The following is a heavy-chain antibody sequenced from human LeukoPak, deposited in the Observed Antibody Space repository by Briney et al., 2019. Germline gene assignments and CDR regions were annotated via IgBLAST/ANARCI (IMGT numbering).Heavy chain of an antibody. V-gene: IGHV1-69*01. D-gene: IGHD2-15*01. J-gene: IGHJ6*03. Sequence: ASVKVSCKASGGTFSSYAISWVRQAPGQGLEWMGGIIPIFGTANYAQKFQGRVTITADEYKSTAYMELSGQRSEDTALYYCPRARYCSGGSCYPYYYYYMDVWGKGTTVTVSS. CDR2: IIPIFGTA. CDR1: GGTFSSYA. CDR3: PRARYCSGGSCYPYYYYYMDV.